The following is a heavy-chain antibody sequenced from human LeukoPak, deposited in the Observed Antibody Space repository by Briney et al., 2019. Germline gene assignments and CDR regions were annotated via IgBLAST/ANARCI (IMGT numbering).Heavy chain of an antibody. Sequence: ASVKVSCKASGYTFTSYGISWVRQAPGQGLEWMGWISGYNGNTNYAQKLQGRVTMTTDTSTSTAYMELRSLRSDDTAVYYCARGKSSSWYLMYYFDYWGQGTLVTVSS. J-gene: IGHJ4*02. CDR1: GYTFTSYG. V-gene: IGHV1-18*01. D-gene: IGHD6-13*01. CDR2: ISGYNGNT. CDR3: ARGKSSSWYLMYYFDY.